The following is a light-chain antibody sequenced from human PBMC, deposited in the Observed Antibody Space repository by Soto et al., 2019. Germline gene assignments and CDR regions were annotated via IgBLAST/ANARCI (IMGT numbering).Light chain of an antibody. CDR2: DAS. CDR1: QSVSSD. J-gene: IGKJ1*01. CDR3: QQRSNWPWT. V-gene: IGKV3-11*01. Sequence: IVMTQSPATLSVSTGERATLSCRASQSVSSDSAWYHQRPGQAPRLLIYDASNRATGIPVRFSGSGSGTDYTLTITNLESEDFAVYYCQQRSNWPWTFGQGSKVDIK.